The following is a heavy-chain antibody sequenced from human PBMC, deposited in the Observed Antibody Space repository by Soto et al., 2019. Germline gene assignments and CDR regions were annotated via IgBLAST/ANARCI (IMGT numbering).Heavy chain of an antibody. CDR3: AKISRTNYYDSSGYRDYFDY. CDR2: ISGSGGST. D-gene: IGHD3-22*01. J-gene: IGHJ4*02. Sequence: LRLSCAASGFTFSSYAMSWVRQAPGKGLEWVSAISGSGGSTYYADSVKGRFTISRDNSKNTLYLQMNSLRAEDTAVYCCAKISRTNYYDSSGYRDYFDYWGQGTLVTVSS. CDR1: GFTFSSYA. V-gene: IGHV3-23*01.